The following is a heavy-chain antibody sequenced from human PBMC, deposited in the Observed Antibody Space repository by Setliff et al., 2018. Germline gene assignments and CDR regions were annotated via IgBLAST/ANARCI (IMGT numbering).Heavy chain of an antibody. CDR2: ISSSSTTI. V-gene: IGHV3-48*01. CDR3: ARSSAPIKRDYMDV. Sequence: GSLRLSCAASGFTFSSYGMNWVRQAPGKGLEWLSYISSSSTTIYYADSVKGRFTVSRDNAKNSLYLQMNSLRADDAAVYYCARSSAPIKRDYMDVWGKGTTVTVS. CDR1: GFTFSSYG. J-gene: IGHJ6*03. D-gene: IGHD2-2*02.